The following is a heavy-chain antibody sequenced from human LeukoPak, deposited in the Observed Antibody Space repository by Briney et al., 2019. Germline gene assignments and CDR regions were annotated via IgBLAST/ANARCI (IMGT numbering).Heavy chain of an antibody. D-gene: IGHD3-16*02. CDR1: GGSISGSSYY. CDR3: ASHSVGVWGSYRPFDY. Sequence: SETLSLTCTVSGGSISGSSYYWGWIRQPPGEGLEWIGSIYYSGSTYYNPSLKSRVTISVDTSKNQFSLKLSSVTAEDTAVYYCASHSVGVWGSYRPFDYWGQGTLVTVSS. CDR2: IYYSGST. J-gene: IGHJ4*02. V-gene: IGHV4-39*01.